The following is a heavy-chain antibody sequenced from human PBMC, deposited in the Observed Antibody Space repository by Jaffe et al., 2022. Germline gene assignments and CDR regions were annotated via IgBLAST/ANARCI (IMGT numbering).Heavy chain of an antibody. J-gene: IGHJ3*02. D-gene: IGHD1-26*01. V-gene: IGHV3-74*03. CDR2: ISVDGSVT. Sequence: EVQLVESGGGLVPPGGSLRLSCEASGFIFSTYWMHWVRQAPGKGLVWVSRISVDGSVTTYADSVKGRFTISRDNTKNMVYLQMNSLGAEDTAIYYCTRRGSDFRSAFDIWGQGTMVTVFS. CDR1: GFIFSTYW. CDR3: TRRGSDFRSAFDI.